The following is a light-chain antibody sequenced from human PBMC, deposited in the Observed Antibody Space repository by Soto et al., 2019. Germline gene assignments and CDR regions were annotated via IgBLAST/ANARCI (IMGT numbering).Light chain of an antibody. J-gene: IGKJ2*01. CDR1: QSIIRY. V-gene: IGKV1-27*01. CDR3: QKYDDVPYT. Sequence: QMTQSPSSLSASVGDRVTITCRASQSIIRYLAWYQQKQGKPPKLLIYAASTLQSGVPSRFSGSGSATDFTLTISSLQPEDVATYYCQKYDDVPYTFGQGTKLDIK. CDR2: AAS.